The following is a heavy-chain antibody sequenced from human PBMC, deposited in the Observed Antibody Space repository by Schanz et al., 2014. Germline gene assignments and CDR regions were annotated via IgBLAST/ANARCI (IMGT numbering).Heavy chain of an antibody. D-gene: IGHD3-10*01. CDR2: ISDDGSRR. CDR1: GFIFSYYT. J-gene: IGHJ6*02. Sequence: QVELVESGGGVVQPGRSLRLSCAASGFIFSYYTIHWVRQAPGKGLEWVAVISDDGSRRHYADFVTGRFTISRDNSKDTVYLQMNSLRAEDTAVYYCRLWFGELYYGMDVWGQGTTVTVSS. V-gene: IGHV3-30*04. CDR3: RLWFGELYYGMDV.